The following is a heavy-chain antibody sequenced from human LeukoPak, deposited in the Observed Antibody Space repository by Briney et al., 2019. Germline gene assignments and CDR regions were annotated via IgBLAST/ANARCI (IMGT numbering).Heavy chain of an antibody. D-gene: IGHD6-19*01. J-gene: IGHJ4*02. CDR1: GGSISSYY. CDR2: IYYSGST. CDR3: ARTGPRQLIDY. Sequence: ETLSLTCTVSGGSISSYYWSWIRQPPGKGLEWIGYIYYSGSTNYNPSLKSRVTISVDTSKNQFSLKLSSVTAADTAVYYCARTGPRQLIDYWGQGTLVTVSS. V-gene: IGHV4-59*01.